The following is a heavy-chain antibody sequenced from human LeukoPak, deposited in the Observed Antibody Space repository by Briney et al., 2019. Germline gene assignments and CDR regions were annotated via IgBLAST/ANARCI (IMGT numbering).Heavy chain of an antibody. V-gene: IGHV3-23*01. CDR2: ISGSGSST. Sequence: VGSLSLSCAASGFTFSSYAMSWVRQAPGKGLEWVSGISGSGSSTYYADSVRGRFTISKDNSKNTLYLEMNSLRAEDTAVYYCATVIPRYSGSSVGAFDIWGQGTM. CDR3: ATVIPRYSGSSVGAFDI. D-gene: IGHD1-26*01. CDR1: GFTFSSYA. J-gene: IGHJ3*02.